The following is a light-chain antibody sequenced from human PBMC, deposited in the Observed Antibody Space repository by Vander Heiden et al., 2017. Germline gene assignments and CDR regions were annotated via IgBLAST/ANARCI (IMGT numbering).Light chain of an antibody. V-gene: IGKV1-5*03. CDR2: KAS. CDR1: QSISSW. Sequence: DIQMTQSPSTLSASVGDRVTITCRASQSISSWLAWYQQKPGKAPKLLIYKASSLESGVPSRFSGSGSGTEFTLTISSLQPDDFATYYCQQYNSYSQGTFCGGTNVAIK. J-gene: IGKJ4*01. CDR3: QQYNSYSQGT.